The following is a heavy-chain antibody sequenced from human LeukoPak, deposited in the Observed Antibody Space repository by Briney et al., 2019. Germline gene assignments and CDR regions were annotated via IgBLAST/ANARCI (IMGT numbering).Heavy chain of an antibody. CDR1: GFTFSSYS. CDR3: ARGNRGDIVVVPAAIPPDY. CDR2: ISSSSSYI. J-gene: IGHJ4*02. Sequence: GGSLRLSCAASGFTFSSYSMNWVRQAPGKGLEWVSSISSSSSYIYYADSVKGRFTISRDNAKNSLYLQMNSLRAEDTAVDYCARGNRGDIVVVPAAIPPDYWGQGTLVTVSS. D-gene: IGHD2-2*02. V-gene: IGHV3-21*01.